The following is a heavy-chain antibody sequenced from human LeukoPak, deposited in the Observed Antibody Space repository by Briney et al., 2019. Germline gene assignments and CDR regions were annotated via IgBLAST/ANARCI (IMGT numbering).Heavy chain of an antibody. V-gene: IGHV3-33*01. CDR3: ARDGHYDSSGYYYNYYYYMDV. Sequence: GGSLRLSCTTSGFTFSSYGMHSVRQAPGKGLEWVAVIWYDGSNKYYANSVKGRFTISRDNSKNTLYLQMNSLRAEDTAVYYCARDGHYDSSGYYYNYYYYMDVWGKGTTVTVSS. CDR2: IWYDGSNK. D-gene: IGHD3-22*01. J-gene: IGHJ6*03. CDR1: GFTFSSYG.